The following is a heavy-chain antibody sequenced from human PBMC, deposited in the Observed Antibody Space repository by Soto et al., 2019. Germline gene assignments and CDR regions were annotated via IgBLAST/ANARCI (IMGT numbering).Heavy chain of an antibody. V-gene: IGHV3-21*02. J-gene: IGHJ4*02. Sequence: EVQLVESGGGLVKPGGSLRLSCAASGFTFSSYSMNWVRQAPGKGLEWVSSITSSSSYVYYADSVKGRFTISRDNAKNSLYLQMNSLRAEDTAVYYCAKDFRYSSSWWVDYWGQGTLVTVSS. CDR2: ITSSSSYV. D-gene: IGHD6-13*01. CDR1: GFTFSSYS. CDR3: AKDFRYSSSWWVDY.